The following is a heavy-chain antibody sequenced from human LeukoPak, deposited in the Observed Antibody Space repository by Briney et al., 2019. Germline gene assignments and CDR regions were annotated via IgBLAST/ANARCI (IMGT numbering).Heavy chain of an antibody. CDR3: VRHEGDSMLLRVAP. CDR2: IYPGDSDT. J-gene: IGHJ5*02. CDR1: GYSFTSYW. D-gene: IGHD3-22*01. Sequence: GESLKISCKGSGYSFTSYWIGWVRQMPGKGLEWMGIIYPGDSDTRYSPSFQGQVTISAAKSISTAYLQWSSLKASDTAMYYCVRHEGDSMLLRVAPWAQGTLVTVSS. V-gene: IGHV5-51*01.